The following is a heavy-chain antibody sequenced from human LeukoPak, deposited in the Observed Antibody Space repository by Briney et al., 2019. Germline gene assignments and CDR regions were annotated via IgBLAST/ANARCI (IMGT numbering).Heavy chain of an antibody. CDR3: ARDYDILTGIDY. Sequence: GASVKVSCKASGYTFAGYYMHWVRQAPGQGLEWMGWINPNSGGTNYAQKFQGRVTMTRDTSISTAYMELSRLRSDDTAVYYCARDYDILTGIDYWGQGTLVTVSS. J-gene: IGHJ4*02. CDR1: GYTFAGYY. V-gene: IGHV1-2*02. CDR2: INPNSGGT. D-gene: IGHD3-9*01.